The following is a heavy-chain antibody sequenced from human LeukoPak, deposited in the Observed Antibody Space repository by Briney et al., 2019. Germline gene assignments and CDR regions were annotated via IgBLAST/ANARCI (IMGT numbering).Heavy chain of an antibody. CDR2: INHSGST. Sequence: SETLSLTCTVSGGSIGSSSYYWGWIRQPPGKGLEWIGEINHSGSTNYNPSLKSRVTISVDTSKNQFSLKLSSVTAADTAVYYCARGPGYNKYYDFWSGYLGPFMDVWGQGTTVTVSS. CDR3: ARGPGYNKYYDFWSGYLGPFMDV. V-gene: IGHV4-39*07. D-gene: IGHD3-3*01. J-gene: IGHJ6*02. CDR1: GGSIGSSSYY.